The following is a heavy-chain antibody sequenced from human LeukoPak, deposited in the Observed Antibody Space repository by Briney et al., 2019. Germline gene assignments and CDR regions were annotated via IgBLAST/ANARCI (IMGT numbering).Heavy chain of an antibody. V-gene: IGHV3-30*02. D-gene: IGHD6-6*01. CDR1: GFTFSSCG. CDR3: AKDFNSVEYSAFDI. Sequence: PGGSLRLSCAASGFTFSSCGMHWVRQAPGKGLEWVAFIRYDGSNKYYADSVKGRFTISRDNSKNTLYLQMNSLRAEDTAVYYCAKDFNSVEYSAFDIWGQGIMVTVSS. J-gene: IGHJ3*02. CDR2: IRYDGSNK.